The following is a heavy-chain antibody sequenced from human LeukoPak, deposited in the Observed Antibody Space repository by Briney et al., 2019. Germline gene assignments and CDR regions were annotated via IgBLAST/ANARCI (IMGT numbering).Heavy chain of an antibody. D-gene: IGHD3-10*01. CDR3: AREVFGMVRGVIITSWAYFDY. J-gene: IGHJ4*02. CDR2: IYYSGST. CDR1: GGSISSYY. V-gene: IGHV4-59*01. Sequence: SETLSLTCTVSGGSISSYYWSWIRQPPGKGLEWIGYIYYSGSTNYNPSLKSRVTISVDTSKNQFSLKLSSVTAADTAVYYCAREVFGMVRGVIITSWAYFDYWGQGTLVTVSS.